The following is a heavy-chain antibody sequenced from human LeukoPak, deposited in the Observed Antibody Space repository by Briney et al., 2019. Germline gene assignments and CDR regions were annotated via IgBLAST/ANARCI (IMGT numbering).Heavy chain of an antibody. CDR2: IYYSGST. D-gene: IGHD3-22*01. CDR1: GGSISGSSYY. J-gene: IGHJ4*02. V-gene: IGHV4-39*07. Sequence: SETLSLTCTISGGSISGSSYYWGWIRQPPGKGLEWIGSIYYSGSTYCNPSLKSRVTISVDTSKNQFSLKLSSVTAADTAVYYCASSYYDSSGYYYYYWGQGTLVTVSS. CDR3: ASSYYDSSGYYYYY.